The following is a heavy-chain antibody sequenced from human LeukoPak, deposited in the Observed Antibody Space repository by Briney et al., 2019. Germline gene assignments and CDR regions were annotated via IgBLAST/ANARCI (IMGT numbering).Heavy chain of an antibody. CDR3: ARDRAISGSPIFDY. CDR1: GGSISSYY. Sequence: PSETLSLTCTVSGGSISSYYWSWIRQPPGKGLEWIGYIYDSGSTNYNPSLKSRVTMSLDTSKNQFSLKLSSVTAADTAVYYYARDRAISGSPIFDYWGQGTLVTVSS. D-gene: IGHD1-26*01. V-gene: IGHV4-59*01. CDR2: IYDSGST. J-gene: IGHJ4*02.